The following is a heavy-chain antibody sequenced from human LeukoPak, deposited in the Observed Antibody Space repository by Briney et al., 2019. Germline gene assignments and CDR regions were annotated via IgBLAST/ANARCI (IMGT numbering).Heavy chain of an antibody. CDR1: GYTFTAFY. V-gene: IGHV1-2*02. D-gene: IGHD4-17*01. J-gene: IGHJ4*02. CDR3: ARDYGDYVFDY. CDR2: IHPRRGDT. Sequence: ASVKVSCKTSGYTFTAFYIHWVRQAPGQGLEWMGGIHPRRGDTNYAQKVQCRVTMTSDTATSTVYMELSSLRSEDTAVYYCARDYGDYVFDYWGQGTLVTVSS.